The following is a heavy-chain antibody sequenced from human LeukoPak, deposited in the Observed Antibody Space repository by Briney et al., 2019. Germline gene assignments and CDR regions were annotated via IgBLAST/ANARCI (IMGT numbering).Heavy chain of an antibody. D-gene: IGHD2-2*01. CDR2: MNPNSGNT. J-gene: IGHJ4*02. CDR3: ARARTIGYCSSTSCQPFGY. V-gene: IGHV1-8*02. CDR1: GGTFSSYA. Sequence: ASVKVSCKASGGTFSSYAISWVRQAPGQGLEWMGWMNPNSGNTGYAQKFQGRVTMTRNTSISTAYMELSSLRSEDTAVYYCARARTIGYCSSTSCQPFGYWGQGTLVTVSS.